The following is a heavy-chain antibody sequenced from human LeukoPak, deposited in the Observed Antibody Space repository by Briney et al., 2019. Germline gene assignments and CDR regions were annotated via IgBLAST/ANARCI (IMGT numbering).Heavy chain of an antibody. J-gene: IGHJ5*02. CDR1: GFTFKLYW. CDR2: INDDGSDT. D-gene: IGHD2-15*01. V-gene: IGHV3-74*01. Sequence: GGSLRLSCAASGFTFKLYWMHWVRQVPGKRPVWVSRINDDGSDTIYADSVRGRFTISRDDAKNTVYLQMNNLRAEDTAVYYCVKGGPSTWSWGQGTLVTVSS. CDR3: VKGGPSTWS.